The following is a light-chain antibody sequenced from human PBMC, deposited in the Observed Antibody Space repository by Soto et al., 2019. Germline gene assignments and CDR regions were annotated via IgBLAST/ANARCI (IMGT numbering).Light chain of an antibody. Sequence: TVLTQPPSASGTPGQRVSISCSGSSSNNGSHPVNWYQQLPGTAPKLLLYGDNQRPSGVPDRFSGSKSGTSASLAISGLQSEDVAHYYCASWDNSLNGLYVFGTGTKITVL. J-gene: IGLJ1*01. CDR2: GDN. CDR1: SSNNGSHP. CDR3: ASWDNSLNGLYV. V-gene: IGLV1-44*01.